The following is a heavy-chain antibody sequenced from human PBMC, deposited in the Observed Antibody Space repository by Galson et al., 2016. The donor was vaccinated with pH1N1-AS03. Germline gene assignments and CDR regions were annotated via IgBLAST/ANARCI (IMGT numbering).Heavy chain of an antibody. CDR1: GFTFSSYW. Sequence: LRLSCAASGFTFSSYWMSWVRQAPGKGLEWVANIKVDGSEKYYVDSVKGRFIISRDNTKNSLYLQVNSLRAEDTAVYYCARKRPTYSDYWGQGTLVTVSS. CDR3: ARKRPTYSDY. J-gene: IGHJ4*02. CDR2: IKVDGSEK. D-gene: IGHD2-21*01. V-gene: IGHV3-7*01.